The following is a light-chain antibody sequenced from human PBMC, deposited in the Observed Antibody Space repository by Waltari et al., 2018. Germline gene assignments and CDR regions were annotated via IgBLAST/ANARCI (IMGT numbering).Light chain of an antibody. J-gene: IGLJ3*02. CDR2: VNSDGSH. CDR3: QTVGHGTWV. CDR1: SGHSSNI. V-gene: IGLV4-69*01. Sequence: QLVLTQSPSASASLGASVKLTCTLSSGHSSNIITWLQQQPEKGPRYLMKVNSDGSHSKGDESPDRFSGSSSGAERYLTISTVQSEDAADYYCQTVGHGTWVFGGGTKLTVL.